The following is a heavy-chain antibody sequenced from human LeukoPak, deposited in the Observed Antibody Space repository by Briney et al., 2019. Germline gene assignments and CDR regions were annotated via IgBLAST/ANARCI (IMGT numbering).Heavy chain of an antibody. CDR3: AKGTSPQYYYYMDV. J-gene: IGHJ6*03. Sequence: GGSLRLSCVASGFTFSIYAMNWVRQAPGKGLEWVSGISGSGGSTYYADSVKGRFTISRDNSKNTLFLQMNSLRAEDTAVYYCAKGTSPQYYYYMDVWGKGTTVTVSS. D-gene: IGHD2-2*01. CDR1: GFTFSIYA. V-gene: IGHV3-23*01. CDR2: ISGSGGST.